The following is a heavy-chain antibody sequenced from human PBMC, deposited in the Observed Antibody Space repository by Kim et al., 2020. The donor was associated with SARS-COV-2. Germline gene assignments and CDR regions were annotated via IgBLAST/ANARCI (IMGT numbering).Heavy chain of an antibody. V-gene: IGHV3-13*01. CDR2: IGTAGDT. CDR3: ARANYYDSSGYYNYYYGMDV. D-gene: IGHD3-22*01. Sequence: GGSLRLSCAASGFTFSSYDMHWVRQATGKGLEWVSAIGTAGDTYYPGSVKGRFTISRENAKNSLYLQMNSLRAGDTAVYYCARANYYDSSGYYNYYYGMDVLGQGTTVTVSS. J-gene: IGHJ6*02. CDR1: GFTFSSYD.